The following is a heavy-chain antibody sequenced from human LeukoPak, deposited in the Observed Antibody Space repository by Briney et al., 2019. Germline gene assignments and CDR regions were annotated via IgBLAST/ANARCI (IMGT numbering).Heavy chain of an antibody. J-gene: IGHJ4*02. CDR3: AKSGQRRCSGGSCYPYYFDY. CDR1: GFTLSDYS. V-gene: IGHV3-21*01. Sequence: GGSLRLSCAASGFTLSDYSMNWVRQAPGKGLEWVSSISSSSNYIYYADSVKGRFTISRDNAKNSLHLQMNSLRAEDTAVYYRAKSGQRRCSGGSCYPYYFDYWGQGTLVTVSS. CDR2: ISSSSNYI. D-gene: IGHD2-15*01.